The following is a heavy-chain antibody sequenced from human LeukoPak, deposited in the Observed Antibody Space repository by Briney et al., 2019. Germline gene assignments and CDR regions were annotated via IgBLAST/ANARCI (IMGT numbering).Heavy chain of an antibody. V-gene: IGHV3-21*04. CDR1: GFTFSDYS. CDR3: ANGHFGSGSYPILDY. CDR2: MSSSSTYI. Sequence: GGSLRLSCAASGFTFSDYSMNWVRQAPGKGLEWVSSMSSSSTYIYYADSVKGRFTISRDNAKNSLYLQMNSLRAEDTAVYYCANGHFGSGSYPILDYWGQGTLVTVSS. D-gene: IGHD3-10*01. J-gene: IGHJ4*02.